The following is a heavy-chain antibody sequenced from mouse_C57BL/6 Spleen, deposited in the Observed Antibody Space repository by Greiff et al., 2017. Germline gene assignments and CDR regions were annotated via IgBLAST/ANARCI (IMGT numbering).Heavy chain of an antibody. CDR1: GYSFTGYY. J-gene: IGHJ3*01. CDR3: ARTLD. Sequence: EVQLQQSGPELVKPGASVTISCKASGYSFTGYYMNWVKQSPEKSLEWIGESNPSTGGTTYNQKFKAKATLTVDKSSSTAYMQLKSLTSEDSAVYYFARTLDWGQGTLVTVSA. V-gene: IGHV1-42*01. CDR2: SNPSTGGT.